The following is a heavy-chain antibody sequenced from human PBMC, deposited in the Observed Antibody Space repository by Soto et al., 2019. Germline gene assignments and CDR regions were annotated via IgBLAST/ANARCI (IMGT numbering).Heavy chain of an antibody. D-gene: IGHD5-18*01. CDR2: IYHSGST. J-gene: IGHJ4*02. CDR1: GGSINSAGFY. Sequence: SETLSLTCTVSGGSINSAGFYWSWIRQYPGKGLEWIGYIYHSGSTYYNPSLKSRLSMSIDTSKNQFSLKLSSVTAADTALYFCARGGDSYTIFDYWGQGTRVNVSS. CDR3: ARGGDSYTIFDY. V-gene: IGHV4-31*03.